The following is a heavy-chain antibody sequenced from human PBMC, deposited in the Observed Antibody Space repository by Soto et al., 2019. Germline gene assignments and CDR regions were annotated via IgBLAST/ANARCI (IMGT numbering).Heavy chain of an antibody. Sequence: EVQLLESGGGLVQPGGSLRLSCAASGFTFSSYAMSWVRQAPGQGLEWVSAISGSGGTTYYADSVKGRFTISRDNSENTLYLQMNSLSAEDTAVYYCAKDRGYSGYDNWFDSWGQGTLVTVSS. V-gene: IGHV3-23*01. CDR3: AKDRGYSGYDNWFDS. J-gene: IGHJ5*01. D-gene: IGHD5-12*01. CDR2: ISGSGGTT. CDR1: GFTFSSYA.